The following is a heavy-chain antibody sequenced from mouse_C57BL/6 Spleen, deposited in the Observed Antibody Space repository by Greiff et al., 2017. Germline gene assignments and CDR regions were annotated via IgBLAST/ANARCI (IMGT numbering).Heavy chain of an antibody. D-gene: IGHD2-1*01. V-gene: IGHV1-72*01. CDR1: GYTFTSYW. CDR3: ARSEGGNYLYYYGY. CDR2: IDPNSGGT. Sequence: QVQLQQSGAELVKPGASVKLSCKASGYTFTSYWMNWVKQRPGRGLEWIGRIDPNSGGTNYNEKFKGKATLTVDKPSSTAYMQLSSLTSEDSAVDYCARSEGGNYLYYYGYWGQGTTLTVST. J-gene: IGHJ2*01.